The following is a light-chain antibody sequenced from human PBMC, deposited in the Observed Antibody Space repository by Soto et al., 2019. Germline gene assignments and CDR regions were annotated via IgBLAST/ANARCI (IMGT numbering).Light chain of an antibody. Sequence: QSALTQPRSVSGSPGQSVTISCTGTSSDIGSYNYVSWYQQLPGKAPKLMIYDVNKRPSGVPDRFSGSKSANTASLTISGLQAEDEADYYCCSYAGTYTFVFGTGTKLTVL. CDR2: DVN. CDR1: SSDIGSYNY. V-gene: IGLV2-11*01. CDR3: CSYAGTYTFV. J-gene: IGLJ1*01.